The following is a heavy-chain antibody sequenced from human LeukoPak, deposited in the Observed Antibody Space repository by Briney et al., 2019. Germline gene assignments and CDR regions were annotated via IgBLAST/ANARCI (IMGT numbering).Heavy chain of an antibody. D-gene: IGHD3-10*01. CDR2: IYHSGNT. V-gene: IGHV4-38-2*01. Sequence: SETLSLTCAVSGYSISSGYYWGWIRQPPGKGLEWIGSIYHSGNTYYNPSLKSRVTISVDTSKNQFSLKLSSVTAADTAVYYCARGAGDYYGSGSNIFDYWGQGTLVTVSS. CDR3: ARGAGDYYGSGSNIFDY. CDR1: GYSISSGYY. J-gene: IGHJ4*02.